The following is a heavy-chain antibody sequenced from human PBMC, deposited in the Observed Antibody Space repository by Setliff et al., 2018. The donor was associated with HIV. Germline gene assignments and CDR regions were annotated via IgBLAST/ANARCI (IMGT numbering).Heavy chain of an antibody. J-gene: IGHJ3*02. CDR3: ARDTEMITTTDAFDI. Sequence: GGSLRLSCAASGFTFDDYDMTWVRQAPGKGLEWVSGINWNGDNTDYVDSVNGRFTISRDNAKNTMYLEMNSLRAEDTAVYYCARDTEMITTTDAFDIWGQGTMVTVS. D-gene: IGHD3-22*01. V-gene: IGHV3-20*04. CDR1: GFTFDDYD. CDR2: INWNGDNT.